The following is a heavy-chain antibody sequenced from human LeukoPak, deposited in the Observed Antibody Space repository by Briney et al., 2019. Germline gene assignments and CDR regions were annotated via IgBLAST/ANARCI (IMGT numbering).Heavy chain of an antibody. J-gene: IGHJ4*02. CDR1: GGSFSGYY. CDR2: INHSGST. D-gene: IGHD4-17*01. CDR3: ARERLYGDYPADFDY. V-gene: IGHV4-34*01. Sequence: SETLSLTCAVYGGSFSGYYWSWIRQPPGKGLEWIGEINHSGSTNYNPSLKSRVTMSVDTSKNQFSLKLSSVTAADTAVYYCARERLYGDYPADFDYWGQGTLVTVPS.